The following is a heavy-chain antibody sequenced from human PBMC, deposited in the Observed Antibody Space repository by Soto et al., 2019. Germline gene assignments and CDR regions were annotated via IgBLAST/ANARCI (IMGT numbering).Heavy chain of an antibody. J-gene: IGHJ4*02. CDR2: IYYSGTT. D-gene: IGHD1-26*01. CDR1: GYSISSSNW. V-gene: IGHV4-28*01. CDR3: ARREIQGPIDY. Sequence: QVQLQESGPGLVKPSDTLSLTCAVSGYSISSSNWWGWIRQPPGKGLEWIGYIYYSGTTYYNPSLKSRVTMSVATSKNQFSLKLTSVTAVDTAVDYCARREIQGPIDYWGQGTLVTVSS.